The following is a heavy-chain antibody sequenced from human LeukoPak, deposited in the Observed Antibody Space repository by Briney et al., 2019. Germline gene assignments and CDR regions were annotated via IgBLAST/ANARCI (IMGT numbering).Heavy chain of an antibody. D-gene: IGHD3-22*01. CDR2: IYSGGTT. Sequence: GGSLRLSCAASGFTVSSNYMSWVRQAPGKGLEWVSVIYSGGTTYYADSVKGRFTISRDNSKNTLYLQMNSLRAEDTAVYYCARDVGGYQRGYFDYWGQGTLVTVSS. V-gene: IGHV3-53*01. J-gene: IGHJ4*02. CDR1: GFTVSSNY. CDR3: ARDVGGYQRGYFDY.